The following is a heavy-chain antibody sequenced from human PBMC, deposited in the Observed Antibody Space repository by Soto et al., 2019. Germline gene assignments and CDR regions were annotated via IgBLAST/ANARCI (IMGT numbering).Heavy chain of an antibody. Sequence: QVRLVESGGGVVQPGRSLRLSCAASGFVFGNYAMLWVRQAPGKGPEWVTVIGHDGVNKFYADSVRGRFTISRDDSKNTLYLEMNSLRVEDSAVYYCARDPVPGVPDYFDRWGQGTLVTVSS. J-gene: IGHJ4*02. CDR3: ARDPVPGVPDYFDR. V-gene: IGHV3-30*04. D-gene: IGHD2-8*01. CDR2: IGHDGVNK. CDR1: GFVFGNYA.